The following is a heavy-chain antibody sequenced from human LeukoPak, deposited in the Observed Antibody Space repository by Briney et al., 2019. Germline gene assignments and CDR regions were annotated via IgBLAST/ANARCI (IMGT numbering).Heavy chain of an antibody. J-gene: IGHJ5*02. CDR2: IIPIFGTA. CDR3: ARDHYGDYVSNWFDP. V-gene: IGHV1-69*05. CDR1: GGTLSSYA. D-gene: IGHD4-17*01. Sequence: SVKVSCKASGGTLSSYAISWVRQAPGQGLEWMGGIIPIFGTANYAQKFQGRVTITTDESTSTAYMELSSLRSEDTAVYYCARDHYGDYVSNWFDPWGQGTLVTVSS.